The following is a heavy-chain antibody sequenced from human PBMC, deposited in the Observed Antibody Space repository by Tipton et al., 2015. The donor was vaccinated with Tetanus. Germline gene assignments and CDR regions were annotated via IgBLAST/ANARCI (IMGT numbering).Heavy chain of an antibody. D-gene: IGHD6-19*01. V-gene: IGHV3-53*01. Sequence: SLRLSCVASGFIVSSHYMSWVRQAPGKGPEWVSVMYSGGDTYYVDSVKGRFSISRDNAKNTLYLQMNSLRVEDTAVYYCVRDGGSSGWLAYWGRGTLVTVSS. J-gene: IGHJ4*02. CDR3: VRDGGSSGWLAY. CDR1: GFIVSSHY. CDR2: MYSGGDT.